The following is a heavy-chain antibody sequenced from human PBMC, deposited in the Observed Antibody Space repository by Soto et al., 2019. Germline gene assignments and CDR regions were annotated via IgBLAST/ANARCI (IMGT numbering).Heavy chain of an antibody. Sequence: PSETLSLTCTVSGGSISSSRYYWGWIRQPPGKGLEWIGSIYYSGNTYYNPSLKSRVSISADTSKNQFSLKLSSLTAADTAVYYCARVGGWFDLDFWGQGTLVTVSS. CDR1: GGSISSSRYY. CDR2: IYYSGNT. J-gene: IGHJ4*02. V-gene: IGHV4-39*01. D-gene: IGHD6-19*01. CDR3: ARVGGWFDLDF.